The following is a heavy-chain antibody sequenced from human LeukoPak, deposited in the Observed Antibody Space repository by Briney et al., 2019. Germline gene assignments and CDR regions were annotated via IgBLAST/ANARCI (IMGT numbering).Heavy chain of an antibody. CDR3: ARGGENSYEPNDY. Sequence: HPGGSLRLSCAASGFTFSSYAMHWVRQAPGKGLEWVAVISYDGSNKYYADSVKGRLTISRDNSKNTLYLRMNSLRAEDTAVYYCARGGENSYEPNDYWGQGTLVTVSS. D-gene: IGHD5-18*01. CDR1: GFTFSSYA. J-gene: IGHJ4*02. V-gene: IGHV3-30-3*01. CDR2: ISYDGSNK.